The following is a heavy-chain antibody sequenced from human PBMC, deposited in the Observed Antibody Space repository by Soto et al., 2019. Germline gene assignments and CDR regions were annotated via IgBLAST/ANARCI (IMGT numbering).Heavy chain of an antibody. CDR1: GYTFTDYS. J-gene: IGHJ6*02. V-gene: IGHV1-18*01. D-gene: IGHD1-26*01. Sequence: QVQLVQSGGEVKKPGASVKVSCKASGYTFTDYSISWVRQAPGQGLEWMGWISAYSGHTNYVQHLRGRDSMTTDTPTTTAYMELMSLTSEDTAVYYLARDVEWELVELGLSFSGMDVWGRGTSITVYS. CDR2: ISAYSGHT. CDR3: ARDVEWELVELGLSFSGMDV.